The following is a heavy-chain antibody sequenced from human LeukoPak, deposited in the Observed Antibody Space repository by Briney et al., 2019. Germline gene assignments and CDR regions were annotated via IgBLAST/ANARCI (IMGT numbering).Heavy chain of an antibody. V-gene: IGHV1-18*01. Sequence: ASVKVSCKASGYTFTSYGILWVRQAPGQGLEWMGWISAYNRKTNYVQKLQGRVTMTTDTSTSTTYMELRSLRPDDTAVYYCARITMVRGVIFDWYFDLWGRGTLVTVSS. J-gene: IGHJ2*01. D-gene: IGHD3-10*01. CDR3: ARITMVRGVIFDWYFDL. CDR1: GYTFTSYG. CDR2: ISAYNRKT.